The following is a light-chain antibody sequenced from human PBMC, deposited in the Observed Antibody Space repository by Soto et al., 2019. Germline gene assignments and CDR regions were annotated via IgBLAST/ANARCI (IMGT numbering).Light chain of an antibody. CDR2: GVS. J-gene: IGKJ2*01. CDR3: QSYNDSPFA. V-gene: IGKV3-15*01. Sequence: DIVLTQSPATLSVSPGDRVTLSCRASESLFGFLAWYQQKPGQAPRLLMYGVSTRATGIPARFSGGGSATDFTLTISSLQYEDSAFYFCQSYNDSPFASGLGTRLEI. CDR1: ESLFGF.